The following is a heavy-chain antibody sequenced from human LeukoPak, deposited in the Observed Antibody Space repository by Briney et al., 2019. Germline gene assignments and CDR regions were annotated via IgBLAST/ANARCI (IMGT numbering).Heavy chain of an antibody. V-gene: IGHV4-34*01. CDR2: INHSGST. CDR1: GGSFSGYY. J-gene: IGHJ4*02. D-gene: IGHD4-17*01. CDR3: ARNGDYLGY. Sequence: SETLSLTCAVYGGSFSGYYWSWIRQPPGKGLEWIGEINHSGSTNYNPSLKSRVTISVDTSKNQFSLKLCSVTAADTAVYYCARNGDYLGYWGQGTLVTVSS.